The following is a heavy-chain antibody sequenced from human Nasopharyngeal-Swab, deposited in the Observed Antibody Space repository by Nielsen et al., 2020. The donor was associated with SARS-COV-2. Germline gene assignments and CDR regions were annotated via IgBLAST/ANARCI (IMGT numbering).Heavy chain of an antibody. CDR1: GFSLSTSGMR. V-gene: IGHV2-70*01. CDR2: IDWDDDK. CDR3: ARIRRQQLANGVGWFDP. J-gene: IGHJ5*02. Sequence: SGPTLVKPTQTLTLTCTFSGFSLSTSGMRVSWIRQPPGKALEWLALIDWDDDKYYSTSLKTRLTISKDTSKNQVVLTMTNMDPVDTATYYCARIRRQQLANGVGWFDPWGQGTLVTVSS. D-gene: IGHD6-13*01.